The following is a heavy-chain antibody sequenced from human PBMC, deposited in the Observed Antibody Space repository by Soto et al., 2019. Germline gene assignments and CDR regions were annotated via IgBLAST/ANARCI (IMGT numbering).Heavy chain of an antibody. V-gene: IGHV3-33*01. CDR3: ARDDKDEYGADRGGFGC. Sequence: QVQLVESGGGVVQPGTSLRLSCAASGFSFSIYGMHWVRQAPGGGLEWVAGTWYDGSNKYYADSVKGRFSISRDNSQNTLVLQMNSLRAEDTAVYYCARDDKDEYGADRGGFGCWGQGTLVTVSS. CDR1: GFSFSIYG. J-gene: IGHJ4*02. D-gene: IGHD4-17*01. CDR2: TWYDGSNK.